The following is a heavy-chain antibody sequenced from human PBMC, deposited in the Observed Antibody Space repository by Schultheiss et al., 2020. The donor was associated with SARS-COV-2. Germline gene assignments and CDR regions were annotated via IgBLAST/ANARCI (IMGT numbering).Heavy chain of an antibody. J-gene: IGHJ6*02. Sequence: SETLSLTCAVYGGSFSGYYWSWIRQPPGKGLEWIGEINHSGNTNYNPSLKSRVTISVDTSKNQFSLRLRSVTAADTAVYYCARVVTLIRGAISASGRKTYGMDVWGQGTTVTVSS. V-gene: IGHV4-34*01. D-gene: IGHD3-10*01. CDR3: ARVVTLIRGAISASGRKTYGMDV. CDR2: INHSGNT. CDR1: GGSFSGYY.